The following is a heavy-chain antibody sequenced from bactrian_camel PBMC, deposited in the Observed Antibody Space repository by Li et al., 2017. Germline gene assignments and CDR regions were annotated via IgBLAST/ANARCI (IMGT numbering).Heavy chain of an antibody. CDR1: TYDCCC. Sequence: HVQLVESGGGSVQAGGSLKLSCVITYDCCCVGWLRQYPGKEREGVATIAPDGTTTYADSVKGRFTVSKDNAKSTLYLQMNSLKPEDTAMYSCAARNGGYSGPWNRAALFPYWGQGTQVTVS. V-gene: IGHV3S55*01. CDR3: AARNGGYSGPWNRAALFPY. D-gene: IGHD1*01. CDR2: IAPDGTT. J-gene: IGHJ4*01.